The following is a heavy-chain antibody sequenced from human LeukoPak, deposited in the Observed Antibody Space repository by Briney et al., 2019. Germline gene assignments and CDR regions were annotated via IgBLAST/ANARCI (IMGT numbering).Heavy chain of an antibody. CDR1: GDSVSMKSAG. Sequence: SQTLSLTFAISGDSVSMKSAGWNWITQSPSRGLEWLGRIYYRSTWYSDFLTSRITISPDTYKNQFSLHLDSVTPEDTAVYYCARGGLVRGSIDSLIAFDFWGEGTVVTVSS. D-gene: IGHD3-10*01. J-gene: IGHJ3*01. CDR2: IYYRSTWYS. CDR3: ARGGLVRGSIDSLIAFDF. V-gene: IGHV6-1*01.